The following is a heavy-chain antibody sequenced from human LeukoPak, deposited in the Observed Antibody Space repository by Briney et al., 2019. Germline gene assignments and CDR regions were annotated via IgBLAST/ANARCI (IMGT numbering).Heavy chain of an antibody. CDR2: NSGST. CDR1: GGSISSSSYY. Sequence: SETLSLTCTVSGGSISSSSYYWGWIRQPPGKGLEWIGSNSGSTNYNPSLKSRVTISVDTSKNQFSLKLSSVTAADTAVYYCARYGYNWNDVYYFDYWGQGTLVTVSS. D-gene: IGHD1-1*01. CDR3: ARYGYNWNDVYYFDY. V-gene: IGHV4-39*07. J-gene: IGHJ4*02.